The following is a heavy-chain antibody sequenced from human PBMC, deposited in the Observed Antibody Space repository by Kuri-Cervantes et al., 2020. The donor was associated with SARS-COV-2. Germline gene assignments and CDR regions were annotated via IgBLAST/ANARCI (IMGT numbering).Heavy chain of an antibody. Sequence: LSLTCAASGFTFSSYWMHWVRQAPGKGLVWVSRINSDGSSTSYADSVKGRFTISRDNAKNTLYLQMNSLRAEDTAVYYCAKDPASLRRQLGGSSNYYGMDVWGQGTTVTVSS. J-gene: IGHJ6*02. CDR3: AKDPASLRRQLGGSSNYYGMDV. CDR1: GFTFSSYW. CDR2: INSDGSST. D-gene: IGHD6-6*01. V-gene: IGHV3-74*01.